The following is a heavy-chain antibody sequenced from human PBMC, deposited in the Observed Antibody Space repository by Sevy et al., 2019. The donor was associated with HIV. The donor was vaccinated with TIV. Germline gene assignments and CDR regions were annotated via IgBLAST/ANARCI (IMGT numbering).Heavy chain of an antibody. D-gene: IGHD3-22*01. J-gene: IGHJ6*02. V-gene: IGHV4-30-4*08. Sequence: SETRSLTCSVSGVSITSDNYYWSWIRQHPGKGLEWIGYISYSGSTYYNPSLKSRVTTSVDTSKNQFSLRLKSVTAADTAVYYCARAPYYYDTSGYLWALVDVWGQGTTVTVSS. CDR3: ARAPYYYDTSGYLWALVDV. CDR2: ISYSGST. CDR1: GVSITSDNYY.